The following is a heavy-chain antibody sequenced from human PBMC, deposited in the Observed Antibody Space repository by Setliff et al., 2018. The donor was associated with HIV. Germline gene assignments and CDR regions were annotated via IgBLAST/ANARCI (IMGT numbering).Heavy chain of an antibody. D-gene: IGHD2-21*02. V-gene: IGHV5-51*01. Sequence: PGESLKLSRKASGYSFTSYWIGWMRQMPGKGLEWMGIINPGDSDIRYSPPFRGQGTISVDKSINTAYLQWSSLKASDTAMYYCASSMTVAGGRSFYYYAMDVWGQGTTVTVSS. J-gene: IGHJ6*02. CDR1: GYSFTSYW. CDR3: ASSMTVAGGRSFYYYAMDV. CDR2: INPGDSDI.